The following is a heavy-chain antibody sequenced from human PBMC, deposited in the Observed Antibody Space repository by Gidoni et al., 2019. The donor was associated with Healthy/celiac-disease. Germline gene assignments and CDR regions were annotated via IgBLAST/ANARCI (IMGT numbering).Heavy chain of an antibody. Sequence: EVQLVESGGGLVTPGGSLRLSCAASGFTFSTAWMSWVRQAPGKGLEWVGRIKSKTDGGTTDYAAPVKGRLTISRDDSKNTLYLQMNSLKTEDTAVYYCTTDDYGDYEGLRDYWGQGTLVTVSS. J-gene: IGHJ4*02. CDR3: TTDDYGDYEGLRDY. D-gene: IGHD4-17*01. CDR1: GFTFSTAW. V-gene: IGHV3-15*01. CDR2: IKSKTDGGTT.